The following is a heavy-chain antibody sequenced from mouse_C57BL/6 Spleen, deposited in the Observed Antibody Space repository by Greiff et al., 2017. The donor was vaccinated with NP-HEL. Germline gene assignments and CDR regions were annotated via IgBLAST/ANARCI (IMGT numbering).Heavy chain of an antibody. V-gene: IGHV5-17*01. J-gene: IGHJ3*01. CDR2: ISSGSSTI. D-gene: IGHD4-1*01. Sequence: VQLKESGGGLVKPGGSLKLSCAASGFTFSDYGMHWVRQAPEKGLEWVAYISSGSSTIYYADTVKGRFTISRDNAKNTLFLQMTSLRSEDTAMYYCARDWAYWGQGTLVTVSA. CDR1: GFTFSDYG. CDR3: ARDWAY.